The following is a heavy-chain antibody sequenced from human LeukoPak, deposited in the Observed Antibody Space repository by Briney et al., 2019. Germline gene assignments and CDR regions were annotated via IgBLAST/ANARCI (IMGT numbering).Heavy chain of an antibody. CDR1: GFTLSSYS. CDR2: ISSSSSTI. CDR3: ARVDWNIDY. V-gene: IGHV3-48*01. D-gene: IGHD1/OR15-1a*01. Sequence: GGSLRLSCAASGFTLSSYSMNWVRQAPGKGLEWVSYISSSSSTISYADSVKGRFTISRDNAKKSLYLQMNSLRAEDTAVYYCARVDWNIDYWGQGTLVTVSS. J-gene: IGHJ4*02.